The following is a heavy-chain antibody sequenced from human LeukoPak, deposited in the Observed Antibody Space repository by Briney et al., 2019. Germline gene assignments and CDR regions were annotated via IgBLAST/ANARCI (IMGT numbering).Heavy chain of an antibody. CDR1: GFTVSSNY. Sequence: GGSLRLSCAASGFTVSSNYMSWVRQAPGKGPEWVSVIYSGGSTYYADSVKGRFTISRDNSKNTLYLQMNSLRAEDTAVYYCARDRPYCSGGSCYPSSLDLWGRGTLVTVSS. CDR3: ARDRPYCSGGSCYPSSLDL. CDR2: IYSGGST. J-gene: IGHJ2*01. D-gene: IGHD2-15*01. V-gene: IGHV3-66*01.